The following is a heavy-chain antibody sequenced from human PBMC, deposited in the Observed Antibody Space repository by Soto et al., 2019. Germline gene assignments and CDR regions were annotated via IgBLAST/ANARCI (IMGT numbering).Heavy chain of an antibody. CDR2: IYWDDDK. CDR1: GLSLSTSGVG. V-gene: IGHV2-5*02. Sequence: SGPTLVNSTQTLTPTSTFSGLSLSTSGVGVGWIRQPPGKALEWLALIYWDDDKRYSPSLKSRLTITKDTSKNQVVLTMTNMDPVDTATFYFFQRRSFWSGYSNWFDLWGKGTLVTVSS. J-gene: IGHJ5*02. D-gene: IGHD3-3*01. CDR3: FQRRSFWSGYSNWFDL.